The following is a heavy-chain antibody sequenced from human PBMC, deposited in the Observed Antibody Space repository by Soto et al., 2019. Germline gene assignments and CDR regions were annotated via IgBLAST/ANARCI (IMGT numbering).Heavy chain of an antibody. J-gene: IGHJ4*02. D-gene: IGHD2-15*01. CDR3: SRAGRRGGSLTPPRTFDY. CDR1: GGTFSNYA. CDR2: IIPIFDTT. V-gene: IGHV1-69*13. Sequence: ASVKVSCKASGGTFSNYAINWVRQAPGQGLEWMGGIIPIFDTTNFAQKLQGRVTINADESTSTAYMELSSLRYEDTAVYYCSRAGRRGGSLTPPRTFDYWGQGTLVTVSS.